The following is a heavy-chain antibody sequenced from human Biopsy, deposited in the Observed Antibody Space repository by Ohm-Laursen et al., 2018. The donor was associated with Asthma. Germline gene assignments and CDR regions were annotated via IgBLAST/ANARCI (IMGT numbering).Heavy chain of an antibody. V-gene: IGHV1-69*01. CDR2: LIHVLGTP. D-gene: IGHD5-12*01. J-gene: IGHJ6*02. CDR1: GDSFSNYA. Sequence: SSVKVSCKASGDSFSNYAISWVRQAPGQGLEWMGGLIHVLGTPDHAQMFEGRVTITADESTSTAYMELSSLSSEDTAVYYCARGYSGSDRIVYYYSGLEVWGQGTTVTVSS. CDR3: ARGYSGSDRIVYYYSGLEV.